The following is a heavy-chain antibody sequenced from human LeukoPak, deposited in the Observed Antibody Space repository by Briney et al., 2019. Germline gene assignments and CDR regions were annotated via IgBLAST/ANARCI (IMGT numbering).Heavy chain of an antibody. J-gene: IGHJ4*02. D-gene: IGHD3-10*01. CDR1: GFTFSSYW. Sequence: GGSLRLSCAASGFTFSSYWMSWVRQAPGKGLEWVANVKQDGSEKYYVDSVKGRFTISRDNAKNSLYLQMNSLRAEDTAVYYCARSNYYGSGSFPRYWGQGTLVTVSS. CDR3: ARSNYYGSGSFPRY. V-gene: IGHV3-7*01. CDR2: VKQDGSEK.